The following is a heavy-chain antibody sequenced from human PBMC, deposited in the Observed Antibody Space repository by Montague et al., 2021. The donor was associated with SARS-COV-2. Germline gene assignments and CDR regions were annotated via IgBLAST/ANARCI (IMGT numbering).Heavy chain of an antibody. CDR1: GGSISSYY. CDR2: IYYSGST. V-gene: IGHV4-59*01. Sequence: SETLSLTCTASGGSISSYYWSWIRQPPGKGLEWIGYIYYSGSTNXNPSLKSRGTISVDTSKNQFSLKLSSVTAADTAVYYCARGMHYYDSSGYYFDYWGQGTLVTVSS. D-gene: IGHD3-22*01. J-gene: IGHJ4*02. CDR3: ARGMHYYDSSGYYFDY.